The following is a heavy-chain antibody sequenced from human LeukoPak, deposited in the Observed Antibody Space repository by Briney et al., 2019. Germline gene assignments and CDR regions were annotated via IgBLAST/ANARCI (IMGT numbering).Heavy chain of an antibody. CDR2: IYYSGST. Sequence: SETLSLTCTVSGGSISSSSYYWGWIRQPPGKGLEWIGSIYYSGSTYYNPSLKSGVTISVETSKNQSSLTVSSVTAADTAVYYCARRAGGYYDSSGPLDYWGQGTLVTVSS. J-gene: IGHJ4*02. CDR1: GGSISSSSYY. D-gene: IGHD3-22*01. CDR3: ARRAGGYYDSSGPLDY. V-gene: IGHV4-39*01.